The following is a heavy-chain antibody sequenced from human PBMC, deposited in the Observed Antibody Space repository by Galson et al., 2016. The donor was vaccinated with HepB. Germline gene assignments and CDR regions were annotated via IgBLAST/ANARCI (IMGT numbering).Heavy chain of an antibody. CDR1: GVSIGSVGNY. V-gene: IGHV4-61*09. CDR3: AREDWQGLMKDSFDL. Sequence: TLSLTCTVSGVSIGSVGNYWSWIRQPAGKGLEWIGHIYANGTTHYNPSLKSRLTISVDTSQNQISLRLRSVTAADTALYYCAREDWQGLMKDSFDLWGQGTMVTVSP. J-gene: IGHJ3*01. CDR2: IYANGTT. D-gene: IGHD6-19*01.